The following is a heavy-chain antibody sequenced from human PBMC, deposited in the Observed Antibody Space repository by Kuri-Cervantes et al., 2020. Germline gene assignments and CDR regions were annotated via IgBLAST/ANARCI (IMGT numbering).Heavy chain of an antibody. CDR2: ISYDGSNK. J-gene: IGHJ4*02. D-gene: IGHD6-19*01. CDR3: AKHHGYSSGYYHVGGFDY. Sequence: GGSLRLSCAASGFTFSSYAMHWVRQAPGKGLEWVAVISYDGSNKYYADSVKGRFTISRDNSKNTLYLQMNSLRAEDTAVYYCAKHHGYSSGYYHVGGFDYWGQGTLVTVSS. CDR1: GFTFSSYA. V-gene: IGHV3-30-3*02.